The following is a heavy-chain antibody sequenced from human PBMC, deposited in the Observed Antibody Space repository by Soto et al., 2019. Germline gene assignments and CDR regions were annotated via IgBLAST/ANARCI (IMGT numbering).Heavy chain of an antibody. Sequence: NGAGGRSANFGSRRVSQMPGKGLEWMGIIYPGDSDTRYSPSFQGQVTISADKSISTAYLQWSSLKASDTALYYCAVRGIAAAGLEYWGQGTLVIGSS. J-gene: IGHJ4*02. CDR1: GGRSANFG. D-gene: IGHD6-13*01. CDR3: AVRGIAAAGLEY. CDR2: IYPGDSDT. V-gene: IGHV5-51*01.